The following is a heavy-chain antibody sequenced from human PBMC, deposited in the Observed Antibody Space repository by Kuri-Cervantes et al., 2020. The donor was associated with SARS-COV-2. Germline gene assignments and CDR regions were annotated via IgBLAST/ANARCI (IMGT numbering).Heavy chain of an antibody. CDR1: GFIFSGYC. J-gene: IGHJ3*01. CDR2: IKQDGSEE. V-gene: IGHV3-7*03. CDR3: AREDSGTNDAFDF. Sequence: GESLKISCAASGFIFSGYCMTWVRQAPGKGLEWVANIKQDGSEEYYVDSVKGRFTISRDNAKNSLYLQMNSLRAEDTAVYYCAREDSGTNDAFDFWGQGATVNRLL. D-gene: IGHD3-10*01.